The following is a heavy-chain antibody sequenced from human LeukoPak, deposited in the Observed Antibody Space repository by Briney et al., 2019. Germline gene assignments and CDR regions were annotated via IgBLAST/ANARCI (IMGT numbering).Heavy chain of an antibody. V-gene: IGHV3-48*01. J-gene: IGHJ4*02. CDR3: AREFPPDYAIDY. D-gene: IGHD4-17*01. Sequence: GGSLRLSCAASGFTFSSYSMNWVRQAPGKGLEWVSYISRSSSTIYYADSVKGRFTISRDNAKNSLYLQMNSLRAEDTAVYYCAREFPPDYAIDYWGQGTLVTVSS. CDR1: GFTFSSYS. CDR2: ISRSSSTI.